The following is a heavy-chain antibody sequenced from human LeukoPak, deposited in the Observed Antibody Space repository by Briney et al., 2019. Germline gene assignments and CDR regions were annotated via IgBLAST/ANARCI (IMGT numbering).Heavy chain of an antibody. J-gene: IGHJ4*02. CDR1: GFTFSSNY. CDR3: ARDQGRFFDY. Sequence: GGSLRLSCAASGFTFSSNYMNWVRQAPGKGLEWVSVIYSGGSTYYADSVKGRFTISRDNSKNTLYLQMNSLSAEDTAVYYCARDQGRFFDYWGQGTLVTVSS. V-gene: IGHV3-53*01. D-gene: IGHD3-3*01. CDR2: IYSGGST.